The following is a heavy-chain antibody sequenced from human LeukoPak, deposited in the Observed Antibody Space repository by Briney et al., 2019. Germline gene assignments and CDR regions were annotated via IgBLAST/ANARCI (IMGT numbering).Heavy chain of an antibody. CDR1: GFTFDDYG. V-gene: IGHV3-20*04. J-gene: IGHJ3*02. CDR3: ARVRNGYSYDAFDI. Sequence: GGSLRLSCAASGFTFDDYGMSWVRQAPGKGLEWVSGINWNGGSTGYADSVKGRFTISRDNAKNSLYLQMNSLRAEDTALYYCARVRNGYSYDAFDIWGQGTMVTVSS. D-gene: IGHD5-24*01. CDR2: INWNGGST.